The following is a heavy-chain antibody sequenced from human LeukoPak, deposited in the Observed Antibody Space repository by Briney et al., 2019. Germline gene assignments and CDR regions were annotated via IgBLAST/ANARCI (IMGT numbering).Heavy chain of an antibody. D-gene: IGHD3-10*01. CDR1: GGSISTYY. V-gene: IGHV4-59*01. Sequence: PSETLSLTCTLSGGSISTYYWSWVRQPPGKGLEWIGYIYYTGSTDYNPSLKSRVTMSVDTSKNQFSLKLSSVTAADTAVYSCARDIMVRGAYYYYYYMDVWGKGTTVTVSS. CDR2: IYYTGST. J-gene: IGHJ6*03. CDR3: ARDIMVRGAYYYYYYMDV.